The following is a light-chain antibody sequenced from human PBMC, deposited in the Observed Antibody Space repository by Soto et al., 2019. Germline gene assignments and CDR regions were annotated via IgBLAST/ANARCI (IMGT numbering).Light chain of an antibody. CDR3: TSYTSSSTWV. J-gene: IGLJ3*02. CDR2: EVS. Sequence: QSALTQPASVSGSPGQSITISCTGTISDVGSYNYVSWYQQYPGKAPKLKIYEVSNRPSGVSNRFSGSKSGNTASLTISDLQAEDEADYYCTSYTSSSTWVFGGGTKLTVL. CDR1: ISDVGSYNY. V-gene: IGLV2-14*03.